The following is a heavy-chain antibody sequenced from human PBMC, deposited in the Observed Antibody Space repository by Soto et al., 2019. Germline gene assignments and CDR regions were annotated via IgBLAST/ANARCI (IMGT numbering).Heavy chain of an antibody. Sequence: VQLVETGGGLIQPGGSLRLSCAASGFIVSSSYMSWVRQAPGKGLEWVSVIYSDGRTYYADSVKGRFTISRDNSKHTLYLQMNIRSAGDTAVYYFARCSGWYGQCYFDCWGQGTMVCVS. J-gene: IGHJ4*02. D-gene: IGHD6-13*01. CDR3: ARCSGWYGQCYFDC. CDR2: IYSDGRT. CDR1: GFIVSSSY. V-gene: IGHV3-53*02.